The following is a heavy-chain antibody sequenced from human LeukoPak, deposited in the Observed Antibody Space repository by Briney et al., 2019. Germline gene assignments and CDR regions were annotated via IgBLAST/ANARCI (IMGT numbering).Heavy chain of an antibody. D-gene: IGHD6-13*01. J-gene: IGHJ4*02. Sequence: PSETLSLTCTVSGGSISSSSYYWGWIRQPPGEGLEWIGSIYYSGTTYYNPSLKSRVTIAVDTSKNQFSLILGSVTAADTAVCYCARLGPAAGVSRYFDYWGQATLVTVSS. V-gene: IGHV4-39*01. CDR2: IYYSGTT. CDR1: GGSISSSSYY. CDR3: ARLGPAAGVSRYFDY.